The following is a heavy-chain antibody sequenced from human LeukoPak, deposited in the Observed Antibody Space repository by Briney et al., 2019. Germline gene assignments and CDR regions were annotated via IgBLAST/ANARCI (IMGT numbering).Heavy chain of an antibody. CDR3: AREWYYYDSSGYYDY. CDR2: ISAYNGNT. V-gene: IGHV1-18*01. D-gene: IGHD3-22*01. Sequence: ASVKVSCKASGYTFTSYGISWVRQAPGQGLEWMGWISAYNGNTNYAQKLQGRVTMTTDTSTSTAYMELRSLRSDDTAVYYCAREWYYYDSSGYYDYWGQGTLVTVSS. CDR1: GYTFTSYG. J-gene: IGHJ4*02.